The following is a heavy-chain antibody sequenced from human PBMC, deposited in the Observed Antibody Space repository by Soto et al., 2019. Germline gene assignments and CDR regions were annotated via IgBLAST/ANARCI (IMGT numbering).Heavy chain of an antibody. J-gene: IGHJ6*02. Sequence: GASVKVSCKASGYTFTSYGISWVRQAPGQGLEWMGWISAYNGNTNYAQKLQGRVTMTTDTSTSTAYMELRSLRSDDTAVYYCARTGPTYGDYLYYYYYYGMDVWGQGTTVTVSS. D-gene: IGHD4-17*01. CDR2: ISAYNGNT. CDR3: ARTGPTYGDYLYYYYYYGMDV. CDR1: GYTFTSYG. V-gene: IGHV1-18*01.